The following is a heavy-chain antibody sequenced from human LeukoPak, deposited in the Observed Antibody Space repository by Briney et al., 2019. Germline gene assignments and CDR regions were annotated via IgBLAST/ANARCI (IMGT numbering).Heavy chain of an antibody. CDR3: ARGTVTRGVDP. D-gene: IGHD4-17*01. Sequence: SETLSLTCTVSGGSISSGDYYWSWIRQPPGKGLEWIGYIYYSGSTYYNPSLKSRVTISVDTSKNQFSLKLGSVTAADTAVYYCARGTVTRGVDPWGQGTLVTVSS. CDR2: IYYSGST. V-gene: IGHV4-30-4*01. J-gene: IGHJ5*02. CDR1: GGSISSGDYY.